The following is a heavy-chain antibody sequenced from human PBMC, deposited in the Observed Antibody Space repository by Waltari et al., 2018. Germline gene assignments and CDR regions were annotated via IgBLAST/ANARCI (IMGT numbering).Heavy chain of an antibody. CDR2: INQSGNT. D-gene: IGHD6-6*01. Sequence: QVQLQQWGAGLLKPSETLSLTCGVYGGSFNGYHWSWIRQPPGMGLEWIGEINQSGNTNYNPSLSRRVNISLETSESQFSLSRSSETAADTAVYYCARAHPRANMATRPPYNWFDPWGQGTLVTVSS. CDR1: GGSFNGYH. J-gene: IGHJ5*02. CDR3: ARAHPRANMATRPPYNWFDP. V-gene: IGHV4-34*01.